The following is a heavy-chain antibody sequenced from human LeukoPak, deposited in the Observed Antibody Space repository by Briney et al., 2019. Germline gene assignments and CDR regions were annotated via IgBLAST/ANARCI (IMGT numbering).Heavy chain of an antibody. J-gene: IGHJ6*04. CDR1: GGPISSSNW. CDR3: ARDGYSYGKGMDV. V-gene: IGHV4-4*02. D-gene: IGHD5-18*01. CDR2: IYHSGST. Sequence: PSETLSLTCAVSGGPISSSNWWSWVRQPPGQGLEWIGEIYHSGSTNYNPSLKSRVTISVDKSKNQFSLKLRSVTAADTAVYYCARDGYSYGKGMDVWGKGTTVTVSS.